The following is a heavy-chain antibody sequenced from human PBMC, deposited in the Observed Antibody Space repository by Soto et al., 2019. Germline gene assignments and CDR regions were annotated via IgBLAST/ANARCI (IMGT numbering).Heavy chain of an antibody. Sequence: ASVKVSCKASGYTFTNSGITWVRQAPGQGLEWMGLISGYNGNTNYAQNLQGRVTLTTDTSTSTAYMELRSLRSDDTAVYYCAREGTARLFDYWGQGTLVTVSS. J-gene: IGHJ4*02. V-gene: IGHV1-18*01. D-gene: IGHD6-6*01. CDR1: GYTFTNSG. CDR3: AREGTARLFDY. CDR2: ISGYNGNT.